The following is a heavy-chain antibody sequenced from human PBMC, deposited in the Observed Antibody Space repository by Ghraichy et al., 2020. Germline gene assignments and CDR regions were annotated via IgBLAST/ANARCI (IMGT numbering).Heavy chain of an antibody. J-gene: IGHJ6*02. V-gene: IGHV3-48*02. CDR1: GFTFSSYS. D-gene: IGHD6-19*01. CDR2: ISSSSSTI. CDR3: ATAANQWLVWNYGMDV. Sequence: GGSLRLSCAASGFTFSSYSMNWVRQAPGKGLEWVSYISSSSSTIYYADSVKGRFTISRDNAKNSLYLQMNSLRDEDTAVYYCATAANQWLVWNYGMDVWGQGTTVTVSS.